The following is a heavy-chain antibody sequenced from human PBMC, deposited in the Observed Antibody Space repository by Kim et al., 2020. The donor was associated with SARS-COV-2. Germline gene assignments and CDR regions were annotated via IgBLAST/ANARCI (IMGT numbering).Heavy chain of an antibody. CDR3: VRGSVPTLYSPAYFDF. CDR1: GYNFATYW. J-gene: IGHJ4*02. CDR2: IYPGDSDS. V-gene: IGHV5-51*01. D-gene: IGHD3-10*01. Sequence: GESLKISCQVSGYNFATYWIGWVRQMPGKGLEWVGAIYPGDSDSRYSPSFQGQVTISADKSKNTAFLHWSSLKASDTAIYYCVRGSVPTLYSPAYFDFWGQGILVTVSS.